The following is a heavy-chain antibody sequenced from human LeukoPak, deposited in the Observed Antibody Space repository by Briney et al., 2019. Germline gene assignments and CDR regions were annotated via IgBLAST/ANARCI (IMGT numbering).Heavy chain of an antibody. CDR1: GFTFSRYS. CDR2: ISSSSSYI. CDR3: ARDRRSSSWYTANDY. D-gene: IGHD6-13*01. V-gene: IGHV3-21*01. Sequence: GGSLRLSCAASGFTFSRYSMNWVRQAPGKGLEWVSPISSSSSYIYYTDSVKGRFTISRDKAKNSLYLQMNRLRDEDTPVYYCARDRRSSSWYTANDYWGQVALVTVSS. J-gene: IGHJ4*02.